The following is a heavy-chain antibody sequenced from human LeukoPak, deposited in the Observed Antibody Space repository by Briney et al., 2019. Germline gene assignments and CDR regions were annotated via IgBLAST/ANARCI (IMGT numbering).Heavy chain of an antibody. D-gene: IGHD3-10*01. CDR1: GGSISSSSYY. V-gene: IGHV4-39*07. CDR3: ARDRGITMVRGVSNWFDP. J-gene: IGHJ5*02. Sequence: SETLSLTCSVSGGSISSSSYYWGWIRQAPGKGLEWIGSIYYSGSTYYNPSLKSRVTISVDTSKNQFSLKLSSVTAADTAVYYCARDRGITMVRGVSNWFDPWGQGTLVTVSS. CDR2: IYYSGST.